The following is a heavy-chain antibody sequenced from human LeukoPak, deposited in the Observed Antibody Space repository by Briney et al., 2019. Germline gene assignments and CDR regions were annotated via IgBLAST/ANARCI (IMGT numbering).Heavy chain of an antibody. CDR3: ARGPHRRTYDRDNWFDP. D-gene: IGHD3-3*01. Sequence: QPGGSLRLSCAASGFTFSSYAMSWVRQAPGKGLEWVSAISGSGGSTYYADSVKGRFTISRDNSKNTLYLQMNSLRAEDTAVYYCARGPHRRTYDRDNWFDPWGQGTLVTVPS. CDR1: GFTFSSYA. V-gene: IGHV3-23*01. J-gene: IGHJ5*02. CDR2: ISGSGGST.